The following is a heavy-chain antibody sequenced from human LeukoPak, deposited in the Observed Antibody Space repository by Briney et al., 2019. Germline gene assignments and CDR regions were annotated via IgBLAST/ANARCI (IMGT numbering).Heavy chain of an antibody. J-gene: IGHJ4*02. V-gene: IGHV4-59*01. D-gene: IGHD3-22*01. CDR2: IYYSGST. Sequence: SETLSLTCIVSGGSISSYYWSWIRQPPGKVLEWIGYIYYSGSTNYNPSLKSRVTISVDTSKNQFSLKLSSVTAADTAVYYCARDTYYYDSSGQRGFDYWGQGTLVTVSS. CDR1: GGSISSYY. CDR3: ARDTYYYDSSGQRGFDY.